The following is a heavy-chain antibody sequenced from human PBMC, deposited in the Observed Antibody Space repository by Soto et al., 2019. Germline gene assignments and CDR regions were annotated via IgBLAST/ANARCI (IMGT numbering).Heavy chain of an antibody. V-gene: IGHV4-61*01. Sequence: QVQLQESGPGLVKPSETLSLTCAVSGDSVSNDHYYWSWIRQPPGKGLEWIGYNYYSGTTNYNSYLKSRLSLSVDMSKNQFSLKLAAVTGADTAVYFCARSQRGRTAFTFDYWGQGALVTVSS. D-gene: IGHD3-16*01. CDR2: NYYSGTT. CDR3: ARSQRGRTAFTFDY. CDR1: GDSVSNDHYY. J-gene: IGHJ4*02.